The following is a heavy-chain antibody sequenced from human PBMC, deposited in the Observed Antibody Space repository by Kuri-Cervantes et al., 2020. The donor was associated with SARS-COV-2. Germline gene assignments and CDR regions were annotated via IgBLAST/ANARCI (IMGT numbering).Heavy chain of an antibody. CDR2: ITGSGSAM. V-gene: IGHV3-11*04. CDR1: GFTFTDNY. D-gene: IGHD3-3*01. Sequence: GGSLRLSCAASGFTFTDNYMSWIRLTPGKGLEWVSYITGSGSAMYYAESVKGRFTISRDNAKNSLYLQMNSLKAEDTAVYYCARADFWSGLFDSWGQGTLVTVSS. CDR3: ARADFWSGLFDS. J-gene: IGHJ4*02.